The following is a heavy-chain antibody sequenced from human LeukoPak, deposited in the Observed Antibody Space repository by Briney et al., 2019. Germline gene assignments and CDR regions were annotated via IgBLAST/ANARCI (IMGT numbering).Heavy chain of an antibody. CDR3: ARREYSSSSRGAFDI. CDR1: GGSINSYY. Sequence: KPSETLSLTCTVSGGSINSYYWSWIRQPPGKGLEWIGYIYYSGSTNYNPSLKSRVTISVDTSKNQFSLKLSSVTAADTAVYYCARREYSSSSRGAFDIWGQGTMVTVSS. V-gene: IGHV4-59*08. D-gene: IGHD6-6*01. CDR2: IYYSGST. J-gene: IGHJ3*02.